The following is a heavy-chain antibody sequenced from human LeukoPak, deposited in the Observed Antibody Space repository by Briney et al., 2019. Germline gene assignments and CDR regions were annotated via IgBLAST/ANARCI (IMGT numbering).Heavy chain of an antibody. J-gene: IGHJ4*02. CDR3: ARVVGFGDYPFDY. D-gene: IGHD4-17*01. CDR2: IYPNSGGT. Sequence: GASVKVSCKASVYTFTDYYVHWVRQAPGQGLEWVGLIYPNSGGTNYAQKFQGRVTMTRDTSISTAYMELRRLKSDDTAMYYCARVVGFGDYPFDYWGQGTLVTVSS. V-gene: IGHV1-2*02. CDR1: VYTFTDYY.